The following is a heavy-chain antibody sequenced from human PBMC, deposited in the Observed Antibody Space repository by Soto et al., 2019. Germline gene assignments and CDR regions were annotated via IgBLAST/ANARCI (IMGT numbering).Heavy chain of an antibody. CDR2: INAYNGNT. CDR3: TRDVADGRIDY. Sequence: QVQLVQSGAEVKKPGASVKVSCKPSGYTFTRYAISWVRQAPGQGLEWMGWINAYNGNTHYAQKLQGRVTMTTDTATSTAYMELRSLSSDDTAVYYCTRDVADGRIDYWGQGTLVTVSS. V-gene: IGHV1-18*01. J-gene: IGHJ4*02. CDR1: GYTFTRYA. D-gene: IGHD2-21*01.